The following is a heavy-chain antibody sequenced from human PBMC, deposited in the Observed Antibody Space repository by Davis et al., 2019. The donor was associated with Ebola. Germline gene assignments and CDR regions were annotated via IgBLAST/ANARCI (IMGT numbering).Heavy chain of an antibody. CDR2: ISGIGVTT. D-gene: IGHD3-3*01. J-gene: IGHJ6*04. V-gene: IGHV3-23*01. CDR3: AKSGLSFGVVKYHYGMDV. CDR1: GITFSSYA. Sequence: PGGSLRLSCAASGITFSSYAMSWVRQAPGKGLEWVSVISGIGVTTNYADSVQGRFTISRDNSKATMYLQMNSLRGEDTAVYYCAKSGLSFGVVKYHYGMDVWGKGTTVTVSS.